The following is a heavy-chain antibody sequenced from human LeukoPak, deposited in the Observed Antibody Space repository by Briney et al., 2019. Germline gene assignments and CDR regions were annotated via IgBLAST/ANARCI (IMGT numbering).Heavy chain of an antibody. J-gene: IGHJ3*02. CDR1: GFTFSSYS. V-gene: IGHV3-21*01. Sequence: GGSLRLSCAASGFTFSSYSMNWVRQAPGKGLEWVSSISSSSSYIYYADSVKGRFTISRDNAKNSLYLQMNSLRAEDTAVYYCARGHLYYDFWSGYQDDAFDIWGQGTVVTVSS. CDR3: ARGHLYYDFWSGYQDDAFDI. D-gene: IGHD3-3*01. CDR2: ISSSSSYI.